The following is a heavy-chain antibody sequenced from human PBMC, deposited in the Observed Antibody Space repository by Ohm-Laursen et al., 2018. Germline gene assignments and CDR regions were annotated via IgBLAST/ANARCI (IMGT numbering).Heavy chain of an antibody. CDR1: GDSISSYY. J-gene: IGHJ4*02. V-gene: IGHV4-4*07. CDR2: IYTSGST. D-gene: IGHD3-22*01. CDR3: ARHEIVVVTNPPDY. Sequence: SDTLSLTCTVSGDSISSYYWSWIRQPAGKGLEWIGRIYTSGSTNYNPSLKSRVTMSVDTSKNQFSLKLSSVTAADTAVYYCARHEIVVVTNPPDYWGQGTLVTVSS.